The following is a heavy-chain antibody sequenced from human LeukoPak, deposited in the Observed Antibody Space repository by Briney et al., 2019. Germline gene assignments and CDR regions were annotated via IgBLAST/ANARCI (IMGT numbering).Heavy chain of an antibody. V-gene: IGHV3-74*01. Sequence: GGSLRLSCAASGFTFSSYWMHWVRQAPGKGLVWVSHINSDGSSTSYADSVKGRFTISKDNAKNTLYLQMSSLRADDTAVYYCARLDFTNYFDFWGQGTLVTVSS. CDR1: GFTFSSYW. D-gene: IGHD6-25*01. CDR3: ARLDFTNYFDF. J-gene: IGHJ4*02. CDR2: INSDGSST.